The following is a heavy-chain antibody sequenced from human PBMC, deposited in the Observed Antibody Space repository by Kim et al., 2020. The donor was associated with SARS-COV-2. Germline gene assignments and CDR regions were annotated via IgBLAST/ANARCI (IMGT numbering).Heavy chain of an antibody. CDR1: GYTFTSFG. Sequence: ASVKVSCKASGYTFTSFGISWVRQAPGQGLEWMGWISAYNGNTNYAQKLQGRVTMTTDTSTSTAYMELRSLRSDDTAVYYCATPKDGSGSYQVLPLDYWGQGTLVTVSS. D-gene: IGHD3-10*01. CDR3: ATPKDGSGSYQVLPLDY. J-gene: IGHJ4*02. V-gene: IGHV1-18*04. CDR2: ISAYNGNT.